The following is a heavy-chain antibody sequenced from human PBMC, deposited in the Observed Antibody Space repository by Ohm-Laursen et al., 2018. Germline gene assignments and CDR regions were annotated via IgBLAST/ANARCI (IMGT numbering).Heavy chain of an antibody. J-gene: IGHJ3*01. CDR3: ARDLGALDL. V-gene: IGHV3-11*01. Sequence: GSLRLSCTASGFTVSDAYMSWIRQAPGKGLEWISYISSSGTTIHYADSVKGRFTVSRDNAKDSLFLQINSLRVEDTAVYYCARDLGALDLWGQGTIVTVSS. CDR2: ISSSGTTI. CDR1: GFTVSDAY.